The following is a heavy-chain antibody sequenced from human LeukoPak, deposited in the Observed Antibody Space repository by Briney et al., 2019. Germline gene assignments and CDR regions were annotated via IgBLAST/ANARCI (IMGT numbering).Heavy chain of an antibody. CDR3: ARPSLNSGSYFDY. CDR1: GFSFSSYW. J-gene: IGHJ4*02. CDR2: INQDGSEK. D-gene: IGHD1-26*01. Sequence: GGSPRLSCAASGFSFSSYWMSWVRQAPGKGLEWVANINQDGSEKYYMDSVKGRFTVSRDNAKNSLYLQMNSLRAEDTAVYCCARPSLNSGSYFDYWGQGTLVTVSS. V-gene: IGHV3-7*01.